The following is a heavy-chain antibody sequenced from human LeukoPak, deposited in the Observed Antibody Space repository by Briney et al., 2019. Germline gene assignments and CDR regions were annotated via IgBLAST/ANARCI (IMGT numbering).Heavy chain of an antibody. V-gene: IGHV3-23*01. CDR1: GFTFSSYA. D-gene: IGHD3-10*01. CDR3: AKGLLWFGEGLDY. CDR2: ISGSGGNT. J-gene: IGHJ4*02. Sequence: GGSLRLSCAASGFTFSSYAMSWVRQAPGKGLEWVSAISGSGGNTYYADSVKGRFTISRDNSKNTLYLKMNSLRAEDTAVYYCAKGLLWFGEGLDYWGQGTLVTVSS.